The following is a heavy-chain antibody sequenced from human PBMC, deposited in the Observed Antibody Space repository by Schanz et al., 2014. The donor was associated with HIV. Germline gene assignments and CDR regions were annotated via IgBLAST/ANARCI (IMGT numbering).Heavy chain of an antibody. CDR2: MWYDESHK. D-gene: IGHD6-13*01. V-gene: IGHV3-33*01. CDR3: ARETSGFSTSWPPRYHYYGMDV. J-gene: IGHJ6*02. Sequence: QVQLVESGGGVVQPGRSLRLSCTASGFTFSSSGMHWVRQAPGKGLEWVAAMWYDESHKGYADSVKGRFTISRDNSKNTLYLEMNSLRLEDTAVYYCARETSGFSTSWPPRYHYYGMDVWGQGTTVTVS. CDR1: GFTFSSSG.